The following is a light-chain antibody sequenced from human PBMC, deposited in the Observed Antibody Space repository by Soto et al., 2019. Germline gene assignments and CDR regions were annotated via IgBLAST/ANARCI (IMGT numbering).Light chain of an antibody. CDR1: QSVSSSY. CDR3: QQRNT. CDR2: GAS. Sequence: EIVLTQSPGTLSLSPGERATLSCRASQSVSSSYLAWYQQKPGQAPRLLIYGASSRATGIPDRFSGSGSGTDFTLTISRLEPEDFAVYYCQQRNTFGGGTKVDI. J-gene: IGKJ4*01. V-gene: IGKV3-20*01.